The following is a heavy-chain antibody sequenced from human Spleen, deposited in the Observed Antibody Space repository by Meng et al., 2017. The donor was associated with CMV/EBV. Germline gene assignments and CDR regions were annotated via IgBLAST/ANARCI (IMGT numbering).Heavy chain of an antibody. CDR1: GGSFRGYY. V-gene: IGHV4-34*01. J-gene: IGHJ5*02. D-gene: IGHD5-12*01. Sequence: QVQRQQWGAGLLKPSETRSLTCAVYGGSFRGYYWSWIRQPPGKGLEWIGEINHSGSTNYNPSLKSRVTISVDTSKNQFSLKLSSVTAADTAVYYCARATTRGWFDPWGQGTLVTVSS. CDR2: INHSGST. CDR3: ARATTRGWFDP.